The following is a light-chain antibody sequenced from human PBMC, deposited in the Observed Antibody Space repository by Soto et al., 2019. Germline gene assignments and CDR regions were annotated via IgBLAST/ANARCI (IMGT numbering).Light chain of an antibody. J-gene: IGKJ2*01. CDR2: DAS. Sequence: DIQMTQSPSTLSASVGDRVTITCRASQSISSWLAWYQQKPGKAPKLLIYDASSLESGVPSRISGGGSGTEFTLTISSLQPDDFATYYCQQYKSYSGYTFGQGTKLEIK. CDR3: QQYKSYSGYT. V-gene: IGKV1-5*01. CDR1: QSISSW.